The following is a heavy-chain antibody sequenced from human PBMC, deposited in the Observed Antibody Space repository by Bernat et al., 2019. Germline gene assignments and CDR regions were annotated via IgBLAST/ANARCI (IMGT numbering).Heavy chain of an antibody. J-gene: IGHJ3*02. D-gene: IGHD1-1*01. V-gene: IGHV4-31*03. CDR1: GGSISSGGYY. Sequence: QVQLQESGPGLVKPSQTLSLTCTFSGGSISSGGYYWSWIRQHPGKGLEWIGYIYYSGSTYYNPSLKSRVTISVNTSKNQFSLKLSSVTAADTAVYYCARDLPTPWKNAFDIWGQGTMVTVSS. CDR2: IYYSGST. CDR3: ARDLPTPWKNAFDI.